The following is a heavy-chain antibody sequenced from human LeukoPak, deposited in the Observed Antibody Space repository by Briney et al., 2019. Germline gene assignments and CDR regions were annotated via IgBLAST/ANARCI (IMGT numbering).Heavy chain of an antibody. Sequence: GGSLRLSCAASGFSLSKYGMHWVRQVPGKGLEWVALISYDGRRKYYADSMKGRFTISRDNFKNTLNLQMNSLRAEDTAVYYCAKEGTSMAFDGDYFDYWGQGTLVTVSS. V-gene: IGHV3-30*18. CDR2: ISYDGRRK. CDR3: AKEGTSMAFDGDYFDY. CDR1: GFSLSKYG. D-gene: IGHD1-1*01. J-gene: IGHJ4*01.